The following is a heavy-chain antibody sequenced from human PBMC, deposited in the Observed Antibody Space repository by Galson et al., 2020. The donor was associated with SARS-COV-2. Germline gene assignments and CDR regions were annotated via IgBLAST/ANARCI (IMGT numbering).Heavy chain of an antibody. CDR3: ATATPLPRRVFGVVIDNWFDP. D-gene: IGHD3-3*01. CDR2: FDPEDGET. CDR1: GYTLTELS. Sequence: GESLKISCKVSGYTLTELSMHWVRQAPGKGLEWMGGFDPEDGETIYAQKFQGRVTMTEDTSTDTAYMELSSLRSEDTAVYYCATATPLPRRVFGVVIDNWFDPWGQGTLVTVSS. V-gene: IGHV1-24*01. J-gene: IGHJ5*02.